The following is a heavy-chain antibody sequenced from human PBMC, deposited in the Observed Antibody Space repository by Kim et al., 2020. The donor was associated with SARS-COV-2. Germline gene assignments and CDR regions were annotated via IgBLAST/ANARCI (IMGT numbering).Heavy chain of an antibody. CDR2: ISSSSVYT. J-gene: IGHJ4*02. V-gene: IGHV3-11*05. D-gene: IGHD2-21*02. CDR3: ARGRGGDRPYYFDY. CDR1: GFNFSDYY. Sequence: GSLRLSCATSGFNFSDYYMSWIRQAPGKGLEWVSYISSSSVYTNNADSVKGRFTISRDNAKNSLYLQMNSLRAEDTAVYYCARGRGGDRPYYFDYWGQG.